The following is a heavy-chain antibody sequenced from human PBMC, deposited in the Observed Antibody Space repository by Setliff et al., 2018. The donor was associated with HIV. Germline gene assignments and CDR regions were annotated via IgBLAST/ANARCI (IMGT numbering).Heavy chain of an antibody. Sequence: ASVKVSCKASGYTFTGYYMHWVRQAPGQGLEWMGRINPNSGGTNYAQKFQGRVTMTTDTSTSTAYMELRSLRSDDTAVYYCARDDPLYYDSSGYYYVVAFDIWGQGTMVTVSS. V-gene: IGHV1-2*06. CDR2: INPNSGGT. J-gene: IGHJ3*02. CDR1: GYTFTGYY. D-gene: IGHD3-22*01. CDR3: ARDDPLYYDSSGYYYVVAFDI.